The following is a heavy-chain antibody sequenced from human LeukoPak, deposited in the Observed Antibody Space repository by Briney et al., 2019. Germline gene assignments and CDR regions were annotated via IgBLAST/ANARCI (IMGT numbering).Heavy chain of an antibody. Sequence: SESLSLTCTVSGGSITSYYWSWIRQPPGKGLEWIGSIYYSGSTNYNPSLKSRVTISVYTSKNQFCLKLSSVTAAHTAVYYCGGLSRDSYQNNDYWGQGTLVTVSS. V-gene: IGHV4-59*01. J-gene: IGHJ4*02. CDR1: GGSITSYY. D-gene: IGHD5-24*01. CDR3: GGLSRDSYQNNDY. CDR2: IYYSGST.